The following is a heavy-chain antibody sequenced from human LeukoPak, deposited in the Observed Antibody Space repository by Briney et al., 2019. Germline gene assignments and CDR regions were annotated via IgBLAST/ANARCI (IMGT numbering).Heavy chain of an antibody. CDR1: GYTFTSYY. Sequence: ASVKVPCKASGYTFTSYYMHWVRQAPGQGLEWMGLINPSGGSTSYAQKFQGRVTMTRDTSTSTVYMELSSLRSEDTAVYYCARDSGEGDIAAAGSSDYWGQGTLVTVSS. J-gene: IGHJ4*02. CDR3: ARDSGEGDIAAAGSSDY. CDR2: INPSGGST. D-gene: IGHD6-13*01. V-gene: IGHV1-46*01.